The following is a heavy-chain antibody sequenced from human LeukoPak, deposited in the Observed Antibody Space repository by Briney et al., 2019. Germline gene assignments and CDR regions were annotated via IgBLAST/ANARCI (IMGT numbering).Heavy chain of an antibody. V-gene: IGHV1-18*01. Sequence: ASVKVSCKASGYTFTSYGSSWVRQAPGQGLEWMGWISAYNGNTNYAQKVQGRVTMTTDTSTSTAYMELRSLRSDDTAVYYCARSSAYYYDSSGYYIPFDYWGQGTLVTVSS. CDR1: GYTFTSYG. J-gene: IGHJ4*02. D-gene: IGHD3-22*01. CDR3: ARSSAYYYDSSGYYIPFDY. CDR2: ISAYNGNT.